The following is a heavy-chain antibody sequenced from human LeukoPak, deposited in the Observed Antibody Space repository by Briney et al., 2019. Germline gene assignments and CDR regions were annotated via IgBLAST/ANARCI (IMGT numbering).Heavy chain of an antibody. CDR3: AKNYGSGSYYRKAYYYYYMDV. D-gene: IGHD3-10*01. CDR1: GFTFSSYW. J-gene: IGHJ6*03. CDR2: ISGSGGST. Sequence: GGSLRLSCAASGFTFSSYWMSWVRQAPGKGLEWVSAISGSGGSTYYADSVKGRFTISRDNSKNTLYLQMNSLRAEDTAVYYCAKNYGSGSYYRKAYYYYYMDVWGKGTTVTISS. V-gene: IGHV3-23*01.